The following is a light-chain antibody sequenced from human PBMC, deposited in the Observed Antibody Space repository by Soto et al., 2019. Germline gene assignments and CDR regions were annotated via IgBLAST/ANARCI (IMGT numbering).Light chain of an antibody. V-gene: IGKV3-11*01. CDR2: DAS. Sequence: EIVLTQSPATLSLSPGESATLSCRASQSFNNYLAWYQHKPGQAPRLLIYDASNRATGIPARFSGSGSGTDFTLTISSLEPEDFAVYFCHQRGNWPPTFGHGTKVDIK. CDR3: HQRGNWPPT. J-gene: IGKJ3*01. CDR1: QSFNNY.